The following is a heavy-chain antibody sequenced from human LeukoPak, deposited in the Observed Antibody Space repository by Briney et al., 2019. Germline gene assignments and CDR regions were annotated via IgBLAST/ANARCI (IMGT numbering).Heavy chain of an antibody. CDR3: ARVETGDDAFDI. Sequence: SVKVSCKASGGTFSSYAISWVRQAPGQGLEWMGGIIPIFGKANYAQKFQGRVTITTDESTSTAYMELSSLRSEDTAVYYCARVETGDDAFDIWGQGTMVTVSS. V-gene: IGHV1-69*05. CDR1: GGTFSSYA. D-gene: IGHD7-27*01. CDR2: IIPIFGKA. J-gene: IGHJ3*02.